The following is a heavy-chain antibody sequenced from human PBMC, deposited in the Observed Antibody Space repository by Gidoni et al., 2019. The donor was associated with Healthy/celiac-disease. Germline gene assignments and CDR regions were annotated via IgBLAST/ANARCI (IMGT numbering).Heavy chain of an antibody. V-gene: IGHV1-69*06. CDR2: IIPIFGTA. D-gene: IGHD6-13*01. CDR1: GGTFSSYA. Sequence: QVPLVQSGAEVKKPGSSVKVSCKASGGTFSSYAISWVRQAPGQGLEWMGGIIPIFGTANYAQKFQGRVTITADKATSTAYMELSSLRSEDTAVYYCARGAAAAGQTYYFDYWGQGTLVTVSS. CDR3: ARGAAAAGQTYYFDY. J-gene: IGHJ4*02.